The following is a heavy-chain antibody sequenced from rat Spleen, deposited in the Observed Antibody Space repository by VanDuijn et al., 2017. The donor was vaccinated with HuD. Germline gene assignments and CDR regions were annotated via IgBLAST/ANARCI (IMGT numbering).Heavy chain of an antibody. CDR3: AGAGYLRDWYFDF. CDR1: GFTFSDYR. Sequence: EVQLVESDGGLVQPGRSLKLSCAASGFTFSDYRMAWVRQAPTKGLEWVATLSYDGDNTYYRDSVKGRFTISRDNTERALSLQMDNLRFEDSATYHCAGAGYLRDWYFDFWGPGTMVTVSS. D-gene: IGHD2-2*01. V-gene: IGHV5-29*01. J-gene: IGHJ1*01. CDR2: LSYDGDNT.